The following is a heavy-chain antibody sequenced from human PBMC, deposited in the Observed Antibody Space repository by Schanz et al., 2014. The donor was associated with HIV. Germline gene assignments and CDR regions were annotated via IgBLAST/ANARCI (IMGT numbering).Heavy chain of an antibody. CDR1: GFTFSTYG. D-gene: IGHD3-10*01. CDR3: ARGSGPYYYYYGMDV. J-gene: IGHJ6*02. V-gene: IGHV3-33*01. Sequence: QVELVESGGGVVQPGRSLRLSCAASGFTFSTYGMHWVRQAPGKGLEWVAVIWYDGSNKYYADSVKGRFTISRDNSKNTLYLQMNSLRADDTAVYYCARGSGPYYYYYGMDVWGQGTTVTVS. CDR2: IWYDGSNK.